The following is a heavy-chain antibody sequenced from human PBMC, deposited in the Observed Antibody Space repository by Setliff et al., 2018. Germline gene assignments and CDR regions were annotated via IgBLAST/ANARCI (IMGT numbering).Heavy chain of an antibody. CDR1: GYTFARHW. CDR2: IYPGDPET. D-gene: IGHD6-19*01. Sequence: PGESLKISCQGSGYTFARHWIAWVRQVPGKGLEWMAIIYPGDPETRYNPSFQGQVTISADKSINTAYLQWSSLKASDTAIYFCARRTGFAVAGFDYWGRGTLVTVSS. V-gene: IGHV5-51*01. CDR3: ARRTGFAVAGFDY. J-gene: IGHJ4*01.